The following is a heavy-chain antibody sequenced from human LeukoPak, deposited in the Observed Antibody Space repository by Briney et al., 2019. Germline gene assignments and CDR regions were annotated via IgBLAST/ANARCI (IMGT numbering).Heavy chain of an antibody. CDR2: IYHSGST. V-gene: IGHV4-39*01. D-gene: IGHD2-2*02. CDR3: ARLYCSSTSCYSGW. CDR1: GGSISSGSYY. Sequence: SETLSLTCTVSGGSISSGSYYWSWIRQPAGKGLEWIGSIYHSGSTYYNPSLKSRVTISVDTSKNQFSLKLSSVTAADTAVYYCARLYCSSTSCYSGWWGQGTLVTVSS. J-gene: IGHJ4*02.